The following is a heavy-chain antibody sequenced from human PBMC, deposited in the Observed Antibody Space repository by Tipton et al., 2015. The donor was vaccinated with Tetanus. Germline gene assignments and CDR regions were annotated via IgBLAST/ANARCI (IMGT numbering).Heavy chain of an antibody. CDR3: ARDQGGGRVARLNWFGP. J-gene: IGHJ5*02. V-gene: IGHV4-31*03. Sequence: TLSLTCSVSGASISSGGYFWNWIRHRPGKGLEWIGYIYYSGSTFYNPSLKSRVTISVDTSNIQFSLRLSSVTAADTAVYYCARDQGGGRVARLNWFGPWGQGTLVTVSS. CDR1: GASISSGGYF. CDR2: IYYSGST. D-gene: IGHD3-16*01.